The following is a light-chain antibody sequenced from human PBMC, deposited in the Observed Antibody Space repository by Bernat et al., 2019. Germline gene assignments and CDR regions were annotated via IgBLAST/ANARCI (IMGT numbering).Light chain of an antibody. CDR3: QSYDSSSSGSV. J-gene: IGLJ1*01. V-gene: IGLV1-40*01. CDR1: SSSIGAGYD. Sequence: QSVLTQPPSVSGAPGQRVTISCTGSSSSIGAGYDVHWYQHLPGTAPKLLIYGDTNRPSGVPDRFSGSKSGTSASLAITGLRAEDEADYYCQSYDSSSSGSVFGTGTKVTVL. CDR2: GDT.